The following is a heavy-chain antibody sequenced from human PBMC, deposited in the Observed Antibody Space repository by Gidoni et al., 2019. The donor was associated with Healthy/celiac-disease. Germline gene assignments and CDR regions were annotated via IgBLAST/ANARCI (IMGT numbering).Heavy chain of an antibody. V-gene: IGHV1-2*02. J-gene: IGHJ4*02. CDR2: INPNSGGT. CDR1: GYTFTGYY. D-gene: IGHD6-13*01. CDR3: ARGTWQQLVSPFLDY. Sequence: QVQLVQSGAEVKKPGASVKVSCQASGYTFTGYYMHWVRQAPGHGLEWMGWINPNSGGTNYAQKFQGRVTMTRVTSISTAYMELSRLRSDDTAVYYCARGTWQQLVSPFLDYWGQGTLVTVSS.